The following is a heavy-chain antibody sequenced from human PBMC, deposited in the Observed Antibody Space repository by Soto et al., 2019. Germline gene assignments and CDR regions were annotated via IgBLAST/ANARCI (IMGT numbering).Heavy chain of an antibody. J-gene: IGHJ5*02. CDR2: IYYSGST. D-gene: IGHD6-19*01. CDR1: GGSISSSSYY. V-gene: IGHV4-39*01. CDR3: ARHFVKAVAGTGWFDP. Sequence: SETLSLTCTVSGGSISSSSYYWGWIRQPPGKGLEWIGSIYYSGSTYYNPSLKSRVTISVDTSKNQFSLKLSSVTAADTAVYYCARHFVKAVAGTGWFDPWGQGTLVTVSS.